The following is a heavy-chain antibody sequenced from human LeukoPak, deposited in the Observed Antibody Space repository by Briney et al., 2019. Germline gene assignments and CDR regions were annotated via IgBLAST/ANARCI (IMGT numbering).Heavy chain of an antibody. D-gene: IGHD3-22*01. CDR1: GYTLTELF. V-gene: IGHV1-24*01. J-gene: IGHJ3*02. Sequence: GPVKVSCKVSGYTLTELFLHWVRQAPGKGLEWMGGFDPKDGETIYAQKFQGRLTLTEDTSTDTAYMELSSLRSEDTAMYYCATDLLNHYDFSGIGAFDIWGQGTMVTVSS. CDR3: ATDLLNHYDFSGIGAFDI. CDR2: FDPKDGET.